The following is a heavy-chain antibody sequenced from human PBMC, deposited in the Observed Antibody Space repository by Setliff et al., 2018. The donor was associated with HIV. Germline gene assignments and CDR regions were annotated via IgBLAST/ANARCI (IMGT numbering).Heavy chain of an antibody. CDR3: ARGRMGYYGSGSYLP. CDR2: IIPIFDTV. CDR1: GGTSSSYG. D-gene: IGHD3-10*01. J-gene: IGHJ5*02. Sequence: SVKVSCKASGGTSSSYGISWVRQAPGQGLEWMGGIIPIFDTVNDAQKFQGRVTITADESTNTAYMELRSLRSEDTAVYYCARGRMGYYGSGSYLPWGQGMLFTVSS. V-gene: IGHV1-69*13.